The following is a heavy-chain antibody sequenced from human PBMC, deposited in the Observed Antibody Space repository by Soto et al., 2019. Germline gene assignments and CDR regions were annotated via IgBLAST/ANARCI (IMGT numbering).Heavy chain of an antibody. Sequence: SETLSLTCTVSGGSVSGVDYFWSWIRQSPGKGLEWIGYIYYTGITHLNPSLKSRLTMAVDTSKNEFSLKLTSVSAADTAVYFCAREERKGIISWFDPWGQGIPVTVSS. J-gene: IGHJ5*02. CDR1: GGSVSGVDYF. CDR3: AREERKGIISWFDP. D-gene: IGHD2-21*01. CDR2: IYYTGIT. V-gene: IGHV4-30-4*01.